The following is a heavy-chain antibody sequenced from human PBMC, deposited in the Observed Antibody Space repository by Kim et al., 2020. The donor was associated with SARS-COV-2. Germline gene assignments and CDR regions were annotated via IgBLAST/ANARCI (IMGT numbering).Heavy chain of an antibody. D-gene: IGHD3-10*01. J-gene: IGHJ4*02. Sequence: GGSLRLSCAASGFTFSSYGMHWVHQAPGKGLEWVAVISYDGSNKYYADSVKGRFTISRDNSKNTLYLQMNSLRAEDTAVYYCAKVGLLWFGDDCWGQGTLVTVSS. CDR1: GFTFSSYG. CDR2: ISYDGSNK. V-gene: IGHV3-30*18. CDR3: AKVGLLWFGDDC.